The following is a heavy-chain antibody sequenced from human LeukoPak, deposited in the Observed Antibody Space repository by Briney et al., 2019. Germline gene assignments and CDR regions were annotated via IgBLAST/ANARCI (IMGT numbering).Heavy chain of an antibody. J-gene: IGHJ3*02. V-gene: IGHV1-8*01. CDR3: ARGNRLYTSSWSSLAFDI. CDR1: GYTFTSYD. Sequence: ASVKVSCRASGYTFTSYDINWVRQATGQGLEWMGWTNPNSGYTGFAQKFQGSVTMTRNTAIDTAYMEMSGLTSEDTAVYYCARGNRLYTSSWSSLAFDIWGQGTMVAVSS. CDR2: TNPNSGYT. D-gene: IGHD6-13*01.